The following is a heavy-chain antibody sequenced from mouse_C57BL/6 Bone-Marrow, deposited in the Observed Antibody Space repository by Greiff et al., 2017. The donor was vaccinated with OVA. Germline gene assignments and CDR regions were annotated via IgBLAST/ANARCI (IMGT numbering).Heavy chain of an antibody. CDR3: AKNPYGLYAMDY. Sequence: VQLVESGPGLVQPSQSLSITCTVSGFSLTSYGVHWVRQPPGKGLEWLGVIWSGGSTDYNAAFISRLSISKDNSKSQVFFKMNSLQADDTAIYYCAKNPYGLYAMDYWGQGTSVTVSS. CDR1: GFSLTSYG. D-gene: IGHD1-1*02. V-gene: IGHV2-4*01. J-gene: IGHJ4*01. CDR2: IWSGGST.